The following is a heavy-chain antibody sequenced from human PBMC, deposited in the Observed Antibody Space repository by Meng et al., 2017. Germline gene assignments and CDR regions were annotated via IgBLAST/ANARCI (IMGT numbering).Heavy chain of an antibody. D-gene: IGHD3-9*01. CDR3: TTLNYDILTFAL. CDR1: GFTFSSYG. Sequence: EVQLVESGGGLVKPGGSLRLSCAASGFTFSSYGMHWVRQAPGKGLEWVGRIKSKTDGGTTDYAAPVKGRFTISRDDSKNTLYLQMNSLKTEDTAVYYCTTLNYDILTFALWGRGTLVTVSS. V-gene: IGHV3-15*01. CDR2: IKSKTDGGTT. J-gene: IGHJ2*01.